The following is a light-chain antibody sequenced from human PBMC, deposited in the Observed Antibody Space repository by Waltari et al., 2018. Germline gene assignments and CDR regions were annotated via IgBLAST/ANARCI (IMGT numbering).Light chain of an antibody. Sequence: EIVLTQSPGTLYLSLGERATVSCSASQRVSRALAWYPQKPGQAPRLLIYGASTRSTGIPDRFSGSGSGTDFSLTISRLEPDDFAVYYCQHYLRLPVTFGQGTTVEI. CDR2: GAS. V-gene: IGKV3-20*01. CDR3: QHYLRLPVT. J-gene: IGKJ1*01. CDR1: QRVSRA.